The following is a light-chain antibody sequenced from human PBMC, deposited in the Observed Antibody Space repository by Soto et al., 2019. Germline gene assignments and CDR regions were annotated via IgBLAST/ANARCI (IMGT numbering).Light chain of an antibody. CDR3: ASWDDSLSGFV. Sequence: QSVLTQPPSASGTPGQRVTISCSGTTSNIGHNYVCWYQQLPGSTPKLLILRSDQRPSGVPDRFSGSKSGPSASLTIGGRRSEDEADYYCASWDDSLSGFVFGTGTKLTVL. V-gene: IGLV1-47*01. CDR1: TSNIGHNY. CDR2: RSD. J-gene: IGLJ1*01.